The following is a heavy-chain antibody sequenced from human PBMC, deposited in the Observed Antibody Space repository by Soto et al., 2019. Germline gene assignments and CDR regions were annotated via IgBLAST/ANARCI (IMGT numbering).Heavy chain of an antibody. D-gene: IGHD2-21*02. CDR2: IYWDDDK. Sequence: QITLKESGPTLVKPTQTLTLTCTFSAFSLSTGGVGVGWIRQPPGKALEWLALIYWDDDKRYSPSLRSRLTITKDTSKTQLFLTMTNMEPVDTATYYCIQSRCGGDCLQSYASYYYYGMDVWGQGTTVTVSS. CDR1: AFSLSTGGVG. V-gene: IGHV2-5*02. CDR3: IQSRCGGDCLQSYASYYYYGMDV. J-gene: IGHJ6*02.